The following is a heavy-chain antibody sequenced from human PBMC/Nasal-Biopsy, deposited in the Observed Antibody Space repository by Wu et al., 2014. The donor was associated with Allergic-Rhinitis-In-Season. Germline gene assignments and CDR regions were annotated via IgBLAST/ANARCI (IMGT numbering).Heavy chain of an antibody. CDR1: GFTFNTYE. CDR3: ARGDSAASYFNF. J-gene: IGHJ4*01. V-gene: IGHV3-48*03. D-gene: IGHD1-26*01. CDR2: ITSSGFTT. Sequence: LRLSCAASGFTFNTYEMSWVRQAPGKGLEWVSSITSSGFTTFYADSVKGRFTISRDNAKNQFSLKLMSLTAADTAVYYCARGDSAASYFNFWGHGTLVAVSS.